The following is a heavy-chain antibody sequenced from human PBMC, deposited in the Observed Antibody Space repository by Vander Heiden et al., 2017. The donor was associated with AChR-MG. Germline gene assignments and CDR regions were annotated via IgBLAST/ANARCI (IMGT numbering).Heavy chain of an antibody. CDR1: GFPFSSYA. V-gene: IGHV3-30-3*01. J-gene: IGHJ6*03. Sequence: QVQLVESGGGVVQPGRSLRLPCAASGFPFSSYAMHWVRQAPGKGLEWVAVISYDGSNKYYADSVKGRFTISRDNSKNTLYLQMNSLRAEDTAVYYCARAIYYYYYMDVWGKGTTVTVSS. CDR3: ARAIYYYYYMDV. CDR2: ISYDGSNK. D-gene: IGHD2-21*01.